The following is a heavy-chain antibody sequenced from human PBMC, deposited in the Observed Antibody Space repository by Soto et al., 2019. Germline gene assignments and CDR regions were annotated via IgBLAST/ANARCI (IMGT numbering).Heavy chain of an antibody. J-gene: IGHJ6*02. Sequence: SETLSVTCTVSGGSISSYYWSWIRQPPGKGLEWIGYIYYSGSTNYNPSLKSRVTISVDTSKNQFSLKLSSVTAADTAVYYCARDRGGYLPYYYYGMDVWGQGTTVTVSS. CDR2: IYYSGST. CDR1: GGSISSYY. V-gene: IGHV4-59*01. CDR3: ARDRGGYLPYYYYGMDV. D-gene: IGHD3-10*01.